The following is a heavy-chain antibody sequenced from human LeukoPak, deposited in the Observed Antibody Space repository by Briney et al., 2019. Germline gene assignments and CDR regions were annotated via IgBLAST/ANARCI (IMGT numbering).Heavy chain of an antibody. V-gene: IGHV3-48*03. Sequence: PGGSLRLSCAASGFTFSSYEMNWVRQAPGKRLEWVSYIGASGGTIYYAGSVRGRFTISRDNAKNSLYLQMNSLRAEDTAVYYCARLKMATMAVDYWGQGTLVTVSS. CDR3: ARLKMATMAVDY. J-gene: IGHJ4*02. CDR1: GFTFSSYE. CDR2: IGASGGTI. D-gene: IGHD5-24*01.